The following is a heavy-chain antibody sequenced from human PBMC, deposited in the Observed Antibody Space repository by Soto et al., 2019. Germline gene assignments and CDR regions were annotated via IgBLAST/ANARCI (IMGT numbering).Heavy chain of an antibody. V-gene: IGHV1-69*02. D-gene: IGHD2-2*01. CDR3: ARAGGYCSSTSCYGSYYYYGMDV. J-gene: IGHJ6*02. CDR2: IIPILGIA. CDR1: GGTFSSYT. Sequence: QVQLVQSGAEVKKPGSSVKVSCKASGGTFSSYTISWVRQAPGQGLEWMGRIIPILGIANYAQKFQGRVTTTADKSTSTAYMELSSLRSEDTAVYYCARAGGYCSSTSCYGSYYYYGMDVWGQGTTVTVSS.